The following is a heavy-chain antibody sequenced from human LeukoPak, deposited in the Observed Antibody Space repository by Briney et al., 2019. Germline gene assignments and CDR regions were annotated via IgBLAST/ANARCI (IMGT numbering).Heavy chain of an antibody. D-gene: IGHD3-22*01. J-gene: IGHJ4*02. CDR2: ISYDGSNK. CDR1: GFTFSSYG. CDR3: ASLSSAGSGGFDY. V-gene: IGHV3-30*19. Sequence: GGSLRLSCAASGFTFSSYGMHWVRQAPGKGLEWMAFISYDGSNKYYADSVKGRFTISRDNPKNTLYLQMNSLRAEDTAVYYCASLSSAGSGGFDYWGQGTLVTVSS.